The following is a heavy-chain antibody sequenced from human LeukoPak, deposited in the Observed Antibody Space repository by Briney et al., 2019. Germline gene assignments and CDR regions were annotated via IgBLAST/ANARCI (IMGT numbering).Heavy chain of an antibody. J-gene: IGHJ4*02. CDR2: IIPILGIA. CDR1: GGTFSSYA. Sequence: SVKVSCKASGGTFSSYAISWVRQAPGQGLEWMGRIIPILGIANYAQKFQGRVTITADESTSTAYMELSSLRSEDTAVYYCASQQEQLVLDYWGQGTLVTVSS. V-gene: IGHV1-69*04. CDR3: ASQQEQLVLDY. D-gene: IGHD6-6*01.